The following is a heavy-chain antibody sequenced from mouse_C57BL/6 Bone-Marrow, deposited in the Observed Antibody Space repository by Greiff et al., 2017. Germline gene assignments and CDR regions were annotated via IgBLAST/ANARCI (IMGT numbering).Heavy chain of an antibody. CDR3: ASLALWYFDV. J-gene: IGHJ1*03. D-gene: IGHD6-1*01. Sequence: VQLMESGAELARPGASVKLSCKASGYTFTSYGISWVKQRTGQGLEWIGEIYPRSGNTYYNEKFKGKATLTADKSSSTAYMELRSLTSEDSAVYFCASLALWYFDVWGTGTTVTVSS. CDR2: IYPRSGNT. V-gene: IGHV1-81*01. CDR1: GYTFTSYG.